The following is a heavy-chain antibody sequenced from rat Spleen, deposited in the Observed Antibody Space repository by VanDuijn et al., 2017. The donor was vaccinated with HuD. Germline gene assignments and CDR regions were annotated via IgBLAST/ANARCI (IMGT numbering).Heavy chain of an antibody. J-gene: IGHJ2*01. CDR1: GFTFSDYN. CDR3: TTDPNVYYGLLLPYYFDY. D-gene: IGHD1-6*01. CDR2: ISTGGGNT. V-gene: IGHV5S23*01. Sequence: EVQLVESGGGLVQPGRSLKLSCAASGFTFSDYNMAWVRQAPKKGLEWITSISTGGGNTHYRDSVKGRFIISRDNAKNTQYLQMDSLRSEDTATYYCTTDPNVYYGLLLPYYFDYWGQGVMVTVSS.